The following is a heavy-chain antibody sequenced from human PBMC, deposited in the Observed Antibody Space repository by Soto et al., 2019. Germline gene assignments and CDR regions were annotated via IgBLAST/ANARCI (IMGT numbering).Heavy chain of an antibody. D-gene: IGHD3-3*01. V-gene: IGHV1-2*04. CDR3: ARDSNFYDFWSCYYYYYGIAV. CDR2: INPNSGGT. CDR1: GYTFTGYY. J-gene: IGHJ6*02. Sequence: ASVKVSCKASGYTFTGYYMHWVRQAPGQGLEWMGWINPNSGGTNYAQKFQGWVTMTRDTSISTAYMELSRLRSDDTAVYYCARDSNFYDFWSCYYYYYGIAVWGRRSTVTVS.